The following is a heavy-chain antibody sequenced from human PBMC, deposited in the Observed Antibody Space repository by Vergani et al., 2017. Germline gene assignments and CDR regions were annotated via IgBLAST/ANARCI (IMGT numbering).Heavy chain of an antibody. J-gene: IGHJ3*02. V-gene: IGHV1-2*04. D-gene: IGHD4-17*01. CDR1: GYTFTGYY. Sequence: QVQLVQSGAEVKKPGASVKVSCKASGYTFTGYYMHWVRQAPGQGLEWMGWINPNSGGTNYAQKFQGWVTMTRDTSISTAYMELSRLRSDDTAVYYCARNPVLRGYDGDRAFDIWGQGTMVTVSS. CDR3: ARNPVLRGYDGDRAFDI. CDR2: INPNSGGT.